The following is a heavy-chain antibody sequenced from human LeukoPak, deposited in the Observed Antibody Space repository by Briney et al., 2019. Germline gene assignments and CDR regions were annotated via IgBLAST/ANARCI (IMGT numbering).Heavy chain of an antibody. CDR3: AKGIPTSSSWTLPNYFDY. D-gene: IGHD6-13*01. V-gene: IGHV3-23*01. CDR2: ISGSGGST. J-gene: IGHJ4*02. CDR1: GFTFSSYG. Sequence: GGSLRLSCAASGFTFSSYGMSWVRQAPGKGLEWVSAISGSGGSTYYADSVKGRFTISRDNSKNTLYLQMNSLRAEDTAVYYCAKGIPTSSSWTLPNYFDYWGQGTLVTVSS.